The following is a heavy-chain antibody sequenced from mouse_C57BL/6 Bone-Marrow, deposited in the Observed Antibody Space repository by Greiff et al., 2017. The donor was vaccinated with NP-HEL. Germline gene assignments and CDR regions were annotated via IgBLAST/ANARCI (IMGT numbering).Heavy chain of an antibody. V-gene: IGHV6-6*01. CDR3: TSNYYPYYFDY. CDR2: IRNKANNHAT. CDR1: GFTFSDAW. Sequence: EVKLVESGGGLVQPGGSMKLSCAASGFTFSDAWMDWVRQSPGKGLEWVAEIRNKANNHATYYAESVKGRFTISRDDSKSSVYLQMNILRAEDTGIYYCTSNYYPYYFDYWGKGTTLTVAS. D-gene: IGHD1-1*01. J-gene: IGHJ2*01.